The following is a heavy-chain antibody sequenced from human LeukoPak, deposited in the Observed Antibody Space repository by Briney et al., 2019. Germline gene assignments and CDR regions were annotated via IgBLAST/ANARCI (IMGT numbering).Heavy chain of an antibody. CDR1: GFTFSDYY. D-gene: IGHD5-18*01. Sequence: SGGSLRLSCAASGFTFSDYYMSWIRQAPGKGLEWVSSISSSSSYIYYADSVKGRFTISRDNAKNSLYLQMNSLRAEDTAVYCCARDEEEYSYGLDAFDIWGQGTMVTVSS. V-gene: IGHV3-11*06. CDR3: ARDEEEYSYGLDAFDI. J-gene: IGHJ3*02. CDR2: ISSSSSYI.